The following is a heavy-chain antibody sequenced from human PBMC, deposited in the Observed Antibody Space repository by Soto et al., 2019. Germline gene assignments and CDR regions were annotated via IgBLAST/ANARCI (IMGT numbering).Heavy chain of an antibody. D-gene: IGHD3-9*01. V-gene: IGHV3-23*01. J-gene: IGHJ6*02. Sequence: LRLSCAASGFTFSSYAMSWVRPAPGKGLEWVSAISGSGGSTYYADSVKGRFTISRDNSKNTLYLQMNSLRAEDTAVYYCAKEDRVLRYFDWLLYLYGMDVWGQGTTVTVSS. CDR2: ISGSGGST. CDR3: AKEDRVLRYFDWLLYLYGMDV. CDR1: GFTFSSYA.